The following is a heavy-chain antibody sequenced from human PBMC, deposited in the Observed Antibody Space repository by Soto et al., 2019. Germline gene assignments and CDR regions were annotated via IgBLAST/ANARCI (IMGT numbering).Heavy chain of an antibody. J-gene: IGHJ4*02. CDR2: ISAYNGNT. D-gene: IGHD3-16*01. Sequence: ASVKVSCKASGYTFTTYGISWVRQAPGQGLEWMGWISAYNGNTKYAQKLQGRVTMTTDTSTSTAYMELRSLRSDDTAVYYCTRDRGTSMITKLFDYWGQGTLVTVSS. V-gene: IGHV1-18*01. CDR1: GYTFTTYG. CDR3: TRDRGTSMITKLFDY.